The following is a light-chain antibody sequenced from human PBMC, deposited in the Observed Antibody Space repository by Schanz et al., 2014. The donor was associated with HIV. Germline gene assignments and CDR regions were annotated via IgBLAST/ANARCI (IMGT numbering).Light chain of an antibody. CDR3: GSYTSSNTPWM. Sequence: QSALTQPASVSGSPGQSITISCTGTSSDVGGYNYVSWYQHHPGKAPKLMIYDVSNRPSGVSNRFSGSKSGNTASLTFSGLQAEDEADYYCGSYTSSNTPWMFGGGTKLTVL. V-gene: IGLV2-14*03. CDR2: DVS. J-gene: IGLJ3*02. CDR1: SSDVGGYNY.